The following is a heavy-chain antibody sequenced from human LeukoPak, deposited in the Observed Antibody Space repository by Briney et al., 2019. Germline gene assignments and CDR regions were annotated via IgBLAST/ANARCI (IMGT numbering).Heavy chain of an antibody. CDR3: ARVQGGGFRTADY. J-gene: IGHJ4*02. CDR2: VLEDGSYQ. D-gene: IGHD1-14*01. Sequence: GGSLRLSCAASGFTFSSYGMSWVRQAPGKGLDWVAVVLEDGSYQYYADSVKGRFTISRDNSKNTLFLQMNSLRGEDTAMYYCARVQGGGFRTADYWGQGTLVTVSS. CDR1: GFTFSSYG. V-gene: IGHV3-30*03.